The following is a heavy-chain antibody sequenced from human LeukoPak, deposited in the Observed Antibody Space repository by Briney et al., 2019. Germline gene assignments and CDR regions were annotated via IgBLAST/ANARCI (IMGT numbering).Heavy chain of an antibody. D-gene: IGHD3-16*02. CDR2: IWYDGSNK. V-gene: IGHV3-33*06. Sequence: GGSLRLSCAASGFTFSSYGMHWVRQAPGKGLEWVAVIWYDGSNKYYADSVKGRFTISRDNSKNTLYLQMNSLRAGDTAVYYCAKALFRSVIGLDYWGQGTLVTVSS. CDR1: GFTFSSYG. CDR3: AKALFRSVIGLDY. J-gene: IGHJ4*02.